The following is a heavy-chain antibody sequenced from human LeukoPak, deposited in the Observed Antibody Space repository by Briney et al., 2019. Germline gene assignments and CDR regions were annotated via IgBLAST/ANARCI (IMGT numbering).Heavy chain of an antibody. Sequence: GGSLRLSCAASGFLISNDVMTWVRQAPGKGLEWVSAIGADGHSTDYANSVKGRFTISRDNSKNTLYLQMNSLSAEDTALYYCARRVGGTPDYWGGGTLVTVPS. V-gene: IGHV3-23*01. J-gene: IGHJ4*02. CDR2: IGADGHST. CDR1: GFLISNDV. D-gene: IGHD1-26*01. CDR3: ARRVGGTPDY.